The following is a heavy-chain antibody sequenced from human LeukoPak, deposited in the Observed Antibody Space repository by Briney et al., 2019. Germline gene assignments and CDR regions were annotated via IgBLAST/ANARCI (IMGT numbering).Heavy chain of an antibody. CDR3: ARHFHSAWFGF. CDR1: GFDFTAYG. J-gene: IGHJ4*02. CDR2: IYPGGSNG. Sequence: GESLKISCKCSGFDFTAYGIAWVRQMPGKGLDWMGNIYPGGSNGRYSPSFQAQVTMSADKSLTTVYLQWSSLKASDTAMYYCARHFHSAWFGFWGQGSLVTVSS. V-gene: IGHV5-51*01. D-gene: IGHD5-18*01.